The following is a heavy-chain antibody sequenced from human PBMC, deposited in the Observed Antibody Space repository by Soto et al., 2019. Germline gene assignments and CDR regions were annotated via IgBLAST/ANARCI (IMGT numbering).Heavy chain of an antibody. V-gene: IGHV3-7*01. J-gene: IGHJ3*02. Sequence: GGSLRLSCAASGFTFSSYWMSWVRQAPGKGMEWVANIKQDGSEKYYVDSVKGRITIARDNAKNSLYLQMNSLRAEDTAGYYCARIGGYSYGPGAFDIWGQGTMVTVSS. CDR2: IKQDGSEK. D-gene: IGHD5-18*01. CDR3: ARIGGYSYGPGAFDI. CDR1: GFTFSSYW.